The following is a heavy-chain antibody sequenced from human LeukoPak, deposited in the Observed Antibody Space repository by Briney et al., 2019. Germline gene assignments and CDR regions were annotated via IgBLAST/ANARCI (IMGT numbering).Heavy chain of an antibody. CDR3: ARDLGSAAAAPNNWFDP. D-gene: IGHD6-13*01. J-gene: IGHJ5*02. V-gene: IGHV4-59*01. Sequence: SETPSLTCTVSGGSISSYYWSWIRQPPGKGLEWIGYIYYSGSTNYNPSLKSRVTISVDTSKNQFSLKLSSVTAADTAVYYCARDLGSAAAAPNNWFDPWGQGTLVTVPS. CDR2: IYYSGST. CDR1: GGSISSYY.